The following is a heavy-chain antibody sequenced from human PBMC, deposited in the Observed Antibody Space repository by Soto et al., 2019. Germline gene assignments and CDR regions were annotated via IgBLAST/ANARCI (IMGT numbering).Heavy chain of an antibody. CDR3: ARDLTHHRHGWTQFAD. D-gene: IGHD2-15*01. Sequence: QVQLVQSGAEVKKPGSSVKVSCKASGGTFSSYAISWVRQAPGQGLEWMGGIIPIFGTANYAQKFQGRVTNTANESAGTAYMGMSSLRSEDTAVYYCARDLTHHRHGWTQFADWRQGTLVTVSS. V-gene: IGHV1-69*12. CDR2: IIPIFGTA. J-gene: IGHJ4*02. CDR1: GGTFSSYA.